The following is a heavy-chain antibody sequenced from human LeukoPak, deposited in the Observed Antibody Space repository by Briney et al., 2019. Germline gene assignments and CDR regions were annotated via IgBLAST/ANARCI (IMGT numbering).Heavy chain of an antibody. CDR3: AKDRGSVVVPAAGFGP. Sequence: PGRSLSLSRAVSGFTFSSDAMSWVRRAAGKGLEWVSAIGGSGGSTYYAASVKGRFTISRDNSKNTLYLQMNRLGAEDTAVYYCAKDRGSVVVPAAGFGPWGQGTLVTVSS. D-gene: IGHD2-2*01. J-gene: IGHJ5*02. V-gene: IGHV3-23*01. CDR1: GFTFSSDA. CDR2: IGGSGGST.